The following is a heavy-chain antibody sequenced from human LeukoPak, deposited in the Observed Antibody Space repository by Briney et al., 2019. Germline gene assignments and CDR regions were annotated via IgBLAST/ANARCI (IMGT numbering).Heavy chain of an antibody. V-gene: IGHV3-64D*09. CDR3: VKDKWIDH. Sequence: PGGSLRPSCSVSGFTFSSYTMHWVRQAPGKGLEYVSSININGGRTYYADSVKGRFTISRDNSKNMVYLQMSSLGAEDTAVYYCVKDKWIDHWGQGTLVTVSS. D-gene: IGHD2-8*01. CDR2: ININGGRT. J-gene: IGHJ4*02. CDR1: GFTFSSYT.